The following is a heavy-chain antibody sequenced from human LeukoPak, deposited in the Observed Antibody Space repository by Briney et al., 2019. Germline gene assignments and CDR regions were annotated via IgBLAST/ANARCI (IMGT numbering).Heavy chain of an antibody. CDR3: ARENGGMITLERAFDI. Sequence: SGGSLRLSCAASGFTFSSYLMSWVRQAPGKGLEWVADIKQGGREKYYVDSVKGRFTISRDNAKNSLYLQMNSLRAEDTAVYYCARENGGMITLERAFDIWGQGTMVTVSS. CDR1: GFTFSSYL. V-gene: IGHV3-7*01. J-gene: IGHJ3*02. D-gene: IGHD3-16*01. CDR2: IKQGGREK.